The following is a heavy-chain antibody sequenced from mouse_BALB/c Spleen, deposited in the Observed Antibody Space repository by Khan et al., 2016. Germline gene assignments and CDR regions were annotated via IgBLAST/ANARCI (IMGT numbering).Heavy chain of an antibody. CDR2: INPDSSTI. Sequence: EVKLLESGGGLVQPGGSLKLSCAASGFDFNRYWMSWVRQAPGKGLEWIGEINPDSSTINYTPSLKDKFIISRDNAKNTLYLQMSKVRSEDTALYYCARLHYYGRFAYWGQGTLVTVSA. CDR1: GFDFNRYW. CDR3: ARLHYYGRFAY. D-gene: IGHD1-2*01. V-gene: IGHV4-1*02. J-gene: IGHJ3*01.